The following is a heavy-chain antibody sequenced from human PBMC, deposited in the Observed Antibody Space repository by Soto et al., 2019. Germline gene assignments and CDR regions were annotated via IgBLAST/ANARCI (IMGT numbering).Heavy chain of an antibody. V-gene: IGHV4-34*01. CDR1: GGSFSGYY. J-gene: IGHJ6*02. CDR3: AREGCSSTSCYALYYYYGMDV. CDR2: INHSGST. Sequence: SETLSLTCAVYGGSFSGYYWSWIRQPPGKGLEWIGEINHSGSTNYNPSLKSRVTISVDTSKNQFSLKLSSVTAADTAVYYCAREGCSSTSCYALYYYYGMDVWGQGTTVTVSS. D-gene: IGHD2-2*01.